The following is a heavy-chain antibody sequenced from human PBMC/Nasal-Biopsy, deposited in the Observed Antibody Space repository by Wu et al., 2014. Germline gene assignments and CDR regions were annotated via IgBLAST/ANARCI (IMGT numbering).Heavy chain of an antibody. J-gene: IGHJ3*02. Sequence: IYYSGSTYYNPSLKSRVTISVDTSKNQFSLKLSSVTAADTAVYYCAETCRKRIMITLWAPGGSAFDILGQGTMVTVSS. CDR3: AETCRKRIMITLWAPGGSAFDI. D-gene: IGHD3-16*01. CDR2: IYYSGST. V-gene: IGHV4-39*01.